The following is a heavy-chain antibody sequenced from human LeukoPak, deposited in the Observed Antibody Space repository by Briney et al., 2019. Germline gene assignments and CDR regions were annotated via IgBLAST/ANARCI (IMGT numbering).Heavy chain of an antibody. Sequence: NAGESLQISCKGSGSIFTSYWIGWVRQMPGKGLEWMGIIYPGGSDTRYSPSFQGQVTISADKSISTAYLQWSSLKASDTAMYYCARLRREGVAGNQFDYWGQGTLVTVSS. D-gene: IGHD6-19*01. CDR3: ARLRREGVAGNQFDY. J-gene: IGHJ4*02. CDR2: IYPGGSDT. CDR1: GSIFTSYW. V-gene: IGHV5-51*01.